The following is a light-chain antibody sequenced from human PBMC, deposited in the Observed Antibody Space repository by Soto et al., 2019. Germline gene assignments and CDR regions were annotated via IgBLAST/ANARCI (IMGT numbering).Light chain of an antibody. Sequence: AIRMTQSPSSFSASTGDRVTITCRASQGISSYLAWYQQKPGKAPKLLIYAASTLQSGVPSRFSGSAAGTDFTLTISCLQSEDFANYYCQQYSSYPFTFGPGTKVDIK. CDR2: AAS. CDR1: QGISSY. J-gene: IGKJ3*01. CDR3: QQYSSYPFT. V-gene: IGKV1-8*01.